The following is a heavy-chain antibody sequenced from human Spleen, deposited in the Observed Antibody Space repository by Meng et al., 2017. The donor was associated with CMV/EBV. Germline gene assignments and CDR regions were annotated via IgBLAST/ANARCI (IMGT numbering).Heavy chain of an antibody. Sequence: QVQRVEVGAWGMKPWSSVKVSCKASGVSFSSYAISWVRQAPGQGLEWMGGIIPIFGTANYAQKFQGRVTITADESTSTAYMELSSLRSEDTAVYYCASLGDYGDYYFDYWGQGTLVTVSS. V-gene: IGHV1-69*12. J-gene: IGHJ4*02. D-gene: IGHD4-17*01. CDR3: ASLGDYGDYYFDY. CDR1: GVSFSSYA. CDR2: IIPIFGTA.